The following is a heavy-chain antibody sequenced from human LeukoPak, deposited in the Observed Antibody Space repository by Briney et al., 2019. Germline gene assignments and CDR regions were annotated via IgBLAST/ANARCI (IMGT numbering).Heavy chain of an antibody. D-gene: IGHD6-19*01. V-gene: IGHV3-48*02. CDR3: ASAYTSGSY. CDR2: ISDSSAM. J-gene: IGHJ4*02. Sequence: GGSLRLSCAASGFTFRTYSMKWVRQAPGKGLEWVSYISDSSAMYYADSVKGRFTISRDNAKNSLYLQMNSLRDEDTAVYYCASAYTSGSYWGQGTLVTVSS. CDR1: GFTFRTYS.